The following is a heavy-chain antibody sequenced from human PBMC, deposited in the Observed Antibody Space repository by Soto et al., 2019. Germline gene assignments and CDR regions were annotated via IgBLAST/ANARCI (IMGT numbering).Heavy chain of an antibody. D-gene: IGHD6-6*01. Sequence: PSETRSRTWTVSGGSISSSSYYGVWIRQPPGKVLEWIGSIYYSGSTYYNPSLKSRVTISVDTSKNQFSLKLSSVTAADTAVYYCARGSSSSRRPLGPYNWFDPWGQGTLVTAPQ. J-gene: IGHJ5*02. V-gene: IGHV4-39*01. CDR1: GGSISSSSYY. CDR3: ARGSSSSRRPLGPYNWFDP. CDR2: IYYSGST.